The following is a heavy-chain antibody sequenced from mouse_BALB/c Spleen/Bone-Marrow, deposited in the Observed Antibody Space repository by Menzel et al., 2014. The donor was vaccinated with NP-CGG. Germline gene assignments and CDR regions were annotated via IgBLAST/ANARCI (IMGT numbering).Heavy chain of an antibody. J-gene: IGHJ3*01. CDR2: IYPGSAGT. Sequence: LQQSESELVRPGASVKLSCKASGYTFTSYWMHWVKQRPGQGLEWIGNIYPGSAGTNYDEKFKSKATLTVDTSSSTAYMQLSSLTSEDSAVYYCTRGGRPPFAYWGQGTLVTVSA. CDR3: TRGGRPPFAY. D-gene: IGHD2-12*01. V-gene: IGHV1S22*01. CDR1: GYTFTSYW.